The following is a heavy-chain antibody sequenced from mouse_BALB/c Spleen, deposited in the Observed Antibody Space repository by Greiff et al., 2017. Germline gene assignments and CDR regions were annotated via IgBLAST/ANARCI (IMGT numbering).Heavy chain of an antibody. CDR3: SRRSYYASFAY. V-gene: IGHV1-54*01. Sequence: QVQLQQSGAELVRPGTSVKVSCKASGYAFTNYLIEWVKQRPGQGLEWIGVINPGSGGTNYNEKFKGKATLTADKSSSTAYMQLSSLTSDDSAVYFCSRRSYYASFAYWGQGTLVTVSA. J-gene: IGHJ3*01. CDR2: INPGSGGT. CDR1: GYAFTNYL. D-gene: IGHD1-1*01.